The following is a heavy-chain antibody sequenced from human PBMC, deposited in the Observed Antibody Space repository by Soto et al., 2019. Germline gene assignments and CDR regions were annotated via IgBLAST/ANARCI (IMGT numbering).Heavy chain of an antibody. CDR3: XRXXXEQLXASGFDP. V-gene: IGHV1-18*01. CDR2: ISAYNGNT. J-gene: IGHJ5*02. D-gene: IGHD6-13*01. Sequence: QVQLVQSGAEVKKPGASVKVSCKASGYTFTSYGISWVRQAPGQGXXWMGWISAYNGNTNYAQKLQGRVTMTTDTXTXXXXXXXXXXXXXXXXXXXXXRXXXEQLXASGFDPWGQGTLVTVSS. CDR1: GYTFTSYG.